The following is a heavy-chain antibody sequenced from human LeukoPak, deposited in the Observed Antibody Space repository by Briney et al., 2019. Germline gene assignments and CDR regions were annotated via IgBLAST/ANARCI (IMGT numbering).Heavy chain of an antibody. CDR3: ARGGERLAATRY. CDR2: IYSGGST. J-gene: IGHJ4*02. CDR1: GFTFSSIS. Sequence: GGSLRLSCEASGFTFSSISMNWVRQAPGKGLEWVSVIYSGGSTYYSGSVKGRFTISTDNSKNTLYLQMNSLRAEDTAVYYCARGGERLAATRYWGQGTLVTVSS. V-gene: IGHV3-66*01. D-gene: IGHD6-13*01.